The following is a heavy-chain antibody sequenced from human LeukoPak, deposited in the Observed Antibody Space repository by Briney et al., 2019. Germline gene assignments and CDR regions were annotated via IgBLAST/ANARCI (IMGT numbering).Heavy chain of an antibody. CDR3: ARGDLRYFDWLLYTSFDY. V-gene: IGHV1-8*01. CDR2: MNPNSGNT. J-gene: IGHJ4*02. D-gene: IGHD3-9*01. Sequence: ASVKVSCKASGYTFTSYDINWVRQATGQGLEWMGWMNPNSGNTGYAQKFQGRVTMTRNTSISTAYMELSSLRSEDTAVYYCARGDLRYFDWLLYTSFDYWGQGTLVTVSS. CDR1: GYTFTSYD.